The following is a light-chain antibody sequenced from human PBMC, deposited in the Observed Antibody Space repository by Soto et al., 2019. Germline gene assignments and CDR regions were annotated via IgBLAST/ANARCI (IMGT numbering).Light chain of an antibody. J-gene: IGKJ1*01. V-gene: IGKV3-20*01. Sequence: DIVLTQSPGTLSLSPGETATLSCRASQSLAGNYLAWYQQKPGQAPRLLISGASSRATGIPDRFSGSGSGTDFTLTISGLEPEDFAVYYCQQYGPSLWTFGQGTKVEIK. CDR3: QQYGPSLWT. CDR2: GAS. CDR1: QSLAGNY.